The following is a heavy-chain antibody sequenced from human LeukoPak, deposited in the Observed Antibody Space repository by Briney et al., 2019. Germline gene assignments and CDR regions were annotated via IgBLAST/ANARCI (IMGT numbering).Heavy chain of an antibody. Sequence: GGSLRLSCAVSGFTVSGNYMSWVRQAPGKGLEWVSLIYSGGTTYYADSVKGRFTISRDNSKNTLYLQMNSLRAEDTAVYYCAKDGIAAAGYYYYYYMDVWGKGTTVTISS. CDR1: GFTVSGNY. D-gene: IGHD6-13*01. V-gene: IGHV3-53*05. CDR2: IYSGGTT. J-gene: IGHJ6*03. CDR3: AKDGIAAAGYYYYYYMDV.